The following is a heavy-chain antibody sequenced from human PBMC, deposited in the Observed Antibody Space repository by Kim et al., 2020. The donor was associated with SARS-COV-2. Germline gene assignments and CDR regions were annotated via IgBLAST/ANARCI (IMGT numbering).Heavy chain of an antibody. CDR2: IYYSGST. J-gene: IGHJ6*02. D-gene: IGHD3-9*01. CDR1: GGSISSSSYY. CDR3: ARQYDILTDGFDV. Sequence: SETLSLTCTVSGGSISSSSYYWGWIRQPPGKGLEWIGSIYYSGSTYYNPSLKSRVTISVDTSKNQFSLKLSSVTAADTAVYYCARQYDILTDGFDVWGQGTTVTVSS. V-gene: IGHV4-39*01.